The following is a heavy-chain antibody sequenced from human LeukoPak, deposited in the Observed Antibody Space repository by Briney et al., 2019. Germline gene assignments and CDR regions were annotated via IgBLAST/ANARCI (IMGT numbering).Heavy chain of an antibody. V-gene: IGHV3-48*01. Sequence: GSLRLSCAASGFTFSDYNMNWVRQAPGKGLEWVSYISCSGSTIYYADSVKGRFTISRDNAESSLYLHMNSLRVEDTGVYYCARGPGNPTRNDYWGQGTLVTVSS. CDR1: GFTFSDYN. CDR2: ISCSGSTI. J-gene: IGHJ4*02. CDR3: ARGPGNPTRNDY.